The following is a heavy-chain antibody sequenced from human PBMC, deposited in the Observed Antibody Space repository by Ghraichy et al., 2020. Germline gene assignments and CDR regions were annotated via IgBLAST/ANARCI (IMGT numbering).Heavy chain of an antibody. J-gene: IGHJ6*03. CDR2: ISYDGNIK. CDR3: ATGDSNNAVYYYYMDV. CDR1: GFTFSNYA. D-gene: IGHD4-11*01. V-gene: IGHV3-30-3*01. Sequence: GGSLRLSCAASGFTFSNYAMHWVRQAPGKGLEWVAVISYDGNIKYYADSVKGRFTISRDNSENTLYLQMNSLRPEDTTVYYCATGDSNNAVYYYYMDVWGKGTTVTVSS.